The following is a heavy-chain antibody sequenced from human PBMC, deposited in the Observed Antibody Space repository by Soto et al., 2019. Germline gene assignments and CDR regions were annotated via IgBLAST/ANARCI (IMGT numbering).Heavy chain of an antibody. CDR1: GFTFSSYG. J-gene: IGHJ1*01. V-gene: IGHV3-33*01. CDR3: ARDRDSWNYGPYFQH. D-gene: IGHD1-7*01. CDR2: IWYDGSNK. Sequence: QVQLVESGGGVVQPGRSLRLSCAASGFTFSSYGMHWVRQAPGKGLEWVAVIWYDGSNKYYADSVKGRFTISRDNSKNTLSLQMNSLRAEDTAVYYCARDRDSWNYGPYFQHWGQGTLVTVSS.